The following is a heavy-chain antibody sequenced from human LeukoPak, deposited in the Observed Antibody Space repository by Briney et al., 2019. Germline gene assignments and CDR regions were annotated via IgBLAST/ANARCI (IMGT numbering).Heavy chain of an antibody. Sequence: ASVKVSCKASGYTFTTYGIGWVRPAPGQGLEWMGWISGYNGNTNYAQKFQGRVTMTTDTSTSTAYMELRSLRSDDTAVYYCARTSHESVLYWSDPWGQGTLVNVSS. CDR1: GYTFTTYG. CDR2: ISGYNGNT. D-gene: IGHD3-16*01. CDR3: ARTSHESVLYWSDP. V-gene: IGHV1-18*01. J-gene: IGHJ5*02.